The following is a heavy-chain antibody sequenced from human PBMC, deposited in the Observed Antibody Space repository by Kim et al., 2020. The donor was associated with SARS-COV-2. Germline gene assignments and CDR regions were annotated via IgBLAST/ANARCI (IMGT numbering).Heavy chain of an antibody. V-gene: IGHV3-49*03. CDR3: TVAFICSSTSCQPFDY. Sequence: GGSLRLSCTASGFTFGDYAMSWFRQAPGKGLEWVGFIRSKAYGGTTEYAASVKGRFTISRDDSKSIAYLQMNSLKTEDTAVYYCTVAFICSSTSCQPFDYWGQGTLVTVSS. D-gene: IGHD2-2*01. CDR1: GFTFGDYA. J-gene: IGHJ4*02. CDR2: IRSKAYGGTT.